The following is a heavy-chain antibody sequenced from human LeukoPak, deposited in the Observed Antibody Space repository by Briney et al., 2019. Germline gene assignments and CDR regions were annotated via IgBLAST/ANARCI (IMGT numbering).Heavy chain of an antibody. CDR1: GGTFSSYA. J-gene: IGHJ6*03. V-gene: IGHV1-69*05. Sequence: SVKVSCKASGGTFSSYAISWVRQAPGQGLEWMGGIIPMFGTAHYAQKFQGRVTITTDGSTSTAYMELSSLRSEDTAVYYCARDLGMRGYYYMDVWGKGTTVTVSS. CDR3: ARDLGMRGYYYMDV. CDR2: IIPMFGTA.